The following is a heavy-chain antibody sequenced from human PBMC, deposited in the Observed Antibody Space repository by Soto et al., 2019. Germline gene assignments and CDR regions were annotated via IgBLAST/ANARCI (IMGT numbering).Heavy chain of an antibody. CDR2: INHRRST. CDR1: GGSFSGYY. D-gene: IGHD4-4*01. Sequence: SETLSLTCAAYGGSFSGYYWTWIRQPPGKGLEWIGEINHRRSTSYNPSLKRRVTMSIDTSKNQFSLHLSSVTAADTAVYYCVRDRATVTPYANYYYYYGMDVWGQGTTVTVSS. CDR3: VRDRATVTPYANYYYYYGMDV. V-gene: IGHV4-34*01. J-gene: IGHJ6*02.